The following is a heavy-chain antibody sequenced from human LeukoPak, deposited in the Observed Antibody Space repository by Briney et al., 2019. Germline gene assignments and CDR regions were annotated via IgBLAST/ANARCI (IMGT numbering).Heavy chain of an antibody. CDR3: ARSMVGGYYYYYGMDV. J-gene: IGHJ6*02. D-gene: IGHD3-10*01. CDR2: IYTSGST. CDR1: GGSISSYY. Sequence: SETLSLTCTVSGGSISSYYWGWIRQPAGKGLEWIGRIYTSGSTNYNPSLKSRVTMSVDTSKNQFSLKLSSVTAADTAVYYCARSMVGGYYYYYGMDVWGQGTTVTVSS. V-gene: IGHV4-4*07.